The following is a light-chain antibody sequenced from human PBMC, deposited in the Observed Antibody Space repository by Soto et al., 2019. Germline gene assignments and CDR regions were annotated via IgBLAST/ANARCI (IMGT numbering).Light chain of an antibody. CDR1: QDIRNC. Sequence: DIQMTQSPSSLSASVGDRVIITCQASQDIRNCLNWYQQKPGIAPKLLIYDASYLQTGVPSRFSGSGSATDFSFTISSLQPEDFATYYCQQCDNLPLTFGPGTKVDIK. V-gene: IGKV1-33*01. CDR2: DAS. J-gene: IGKJ3*01. CDR3: QQCDNLPLT.